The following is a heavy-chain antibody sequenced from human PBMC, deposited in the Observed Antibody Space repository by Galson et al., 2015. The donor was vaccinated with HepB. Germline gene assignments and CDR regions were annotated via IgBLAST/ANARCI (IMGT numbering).Heavy chain of an antibody. J-gene: IGHJ6*02. V-gene: IGHV3-7*03. CDR1: GYTFTSYG. CDR3: ARDLMVRGVINVYYYYGMDV. CDR2: IKQDGSDK. Sequence: SCKASGYTFTSYGISWVRQAPGKGLEWVANIKQDGSDKYYVDSVKGRFTISRDNAKNSLYLQMNSLRAEDTAVYYCARDLMVRGVINVYYYYGMDVWGQGTTVTVSS. D-gene: IGHD3-10*01.